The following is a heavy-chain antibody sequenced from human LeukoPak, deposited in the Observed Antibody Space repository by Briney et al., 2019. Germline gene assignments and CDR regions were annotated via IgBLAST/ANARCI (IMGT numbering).Heavy chain of an antibody. Sequence: PGTSLRLSCAASGFTFSNYGMHWVRQAPGKGLEWVSTIYTGGNTYYAASVKGRFTISRDFSKNTVFLHMNSLRAEDTAMYYCARGDDSGYYDYFDYWGQGALVTVSS. J-gene: IGHJ4*02. CDR2: IYTGGNT. CDR1: GFTFSNYG. CDR3: ARGDDSGYYDYFDY. D-gene: IGHD3-22*01. V-gene: IGHV3-53*01.